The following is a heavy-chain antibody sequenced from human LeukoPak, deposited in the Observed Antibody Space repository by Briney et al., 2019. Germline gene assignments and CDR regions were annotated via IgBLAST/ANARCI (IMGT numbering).Heavy chain of an antibody. CDR1: GGSVDTYY. Sequence: TASETLSLTCTVYGGSVDTYYWSWIRQPPGKGLEWIGYIYYSGSTDYNPSLKGRVTLSIDTSKNQFSLKLNSVTAADTALYYCARGVSDTAEVGPDKDYWGQGTLVTVSS. J-gene: IGHJ4*02. CDR2: IYYSGST. V-gene: IGHV4-59*02. CDR3: ARGVSDTAEVGPDKDY. D-gene: IGHD5-18*01.